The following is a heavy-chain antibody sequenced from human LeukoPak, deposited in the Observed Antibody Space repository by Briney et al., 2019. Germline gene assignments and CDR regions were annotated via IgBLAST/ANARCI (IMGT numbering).Heavy chain of an antibody. Sequence: GGSLRLSCAASGFSFSNYGLHWVRQPPGKGLEWVAGVSYDGSNKVYIDSVEGRFTISRDNSKSTLYLQMNSPRAEDTAVYYCAKGVFQNFDWLLYDWGQGTLVTVSS. CDR3: AKGVFQNFDWLLYD. J-gene: IGHJ4*02. V-gene: IGHV3-30*18. CDR2: VSYDGSNK. CDR1: GFSFSNYG. D-gene: IGHD3-9*01.